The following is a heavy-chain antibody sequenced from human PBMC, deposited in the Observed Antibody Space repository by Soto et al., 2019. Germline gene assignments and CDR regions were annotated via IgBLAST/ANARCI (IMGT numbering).Heavy chain of an antibody. V-gene: IGHV5-10-1*01. J-gene: IGHJ6*02. CDR3: ARASTLTTHSYYSMDV. CDR1: GYRFTNYW. CDR2: VDPTDSYA. Sequence: GESLKISCKGSGYRFTNYWISGVRQMPGKGLEWMGIVDPTDSYANYSPSFHGHVTIPADKSISTAYLQWSSLKASDTAMYYCARASTLTTHSYYSMDVWGQGTTVTVSS. D-gene: IGHD4-4*01.